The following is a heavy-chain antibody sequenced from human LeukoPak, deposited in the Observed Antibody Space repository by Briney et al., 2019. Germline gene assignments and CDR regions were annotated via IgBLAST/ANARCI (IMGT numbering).Heavy chain of an antibody. D-gene: IGHD3-9*01. CDR2: IYYSGST. V-gene: IGHV4-30-4*08. Sequence: MSSETLSLTCTVSGGSISSGDYYWSWIRQPPGKGLEWIGYIYYSGSTFHYNPSLKSRITISIDTSKNQFSLRLSSVTAADTAVYYCARSIDILTGYFYYYYYMDVWGKGTTVTVSS. CDR1: GGSISSGDYY. J-gene: IGHJ6*03. CDR3: ARSIDILTGYFYYYYYMDV.